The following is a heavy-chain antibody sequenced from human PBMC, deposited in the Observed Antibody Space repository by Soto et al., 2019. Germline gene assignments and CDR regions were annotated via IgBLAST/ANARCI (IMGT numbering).Heavy chain of an antibody. J-gene: IGHJ3*02. D-gene: IGHD6-6*01. CDR2: ISGSGGST. Sequence: EVQLLESGGGLVQPGGSLRLSCAASGFTFSSYAMSWVRQAPGKGLEWVSAISGSGGSTYYADSVKGRFTISRDNSKNMLYLRMNRRGAEDTAGYCCAKPGIAARRCGAFDIWGQGTMVTVSS. CDR1: GFTFSSYA. CDR3: AKPGIAARRCGAFDI. V-gene: IGHV3-23*01.